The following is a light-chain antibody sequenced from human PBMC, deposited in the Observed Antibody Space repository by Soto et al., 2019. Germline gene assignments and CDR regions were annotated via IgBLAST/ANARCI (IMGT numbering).Light chain of an antibody. V-gene: IGLV2-8*01. CDR2: EVN. CDR1: SSDVGKYNY. J-gene: IGLJ1*01. Sequence: QSVLTQPPSASGSPGQSVTISCTGTSSDVGKYNYVSWYQQHPGKAPKLMMFEVNKRPSGVPDRFSGSKSGNTASLTVSGLQAEDEAEYYCSSYAGTNIPYVFGTGTKVTVL. CDR3: SSYAGTNIPYV.